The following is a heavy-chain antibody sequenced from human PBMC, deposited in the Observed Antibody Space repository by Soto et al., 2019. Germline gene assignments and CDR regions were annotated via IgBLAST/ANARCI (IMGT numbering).Heavy chain of an antibody. V-gene: IGHV3-48*02. Sequence: HPGGSLRLSCAASGFTFSSYSMNWVRQAPGKGLEWVSYISSSSSTIYYADSVKGRFTISRDNAKNSLYLQMNSLRDEDTAVYYCARDRVGAPPNRVLDAFDIWGQGTMVTVSS. CDR3: ARDRVGAPPNRVLDAFDI. D-gene: IGHD1-26*01. CDR2: ISSSSSTI. CDR1: GFTFSSYS. J-gene: IGHJ3*02.